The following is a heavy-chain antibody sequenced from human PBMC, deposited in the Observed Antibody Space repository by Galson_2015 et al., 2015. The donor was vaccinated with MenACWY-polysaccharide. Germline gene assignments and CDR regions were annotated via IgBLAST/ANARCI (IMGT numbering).Heavy chain of an antibody. CDR3: ATLGSGWFTYSGH. Sequence: LRLSCAASGFTFSSYAMSWVRQAPGQGLEWVTGISASAATTYYADSVKGRFTISRDNTKNTMYLQMNSVTPEDTAIYYCATLGSGWFTYSGHWGQGTLVTVSS. CDR2: ISASAATT. V-gene: IGHV3-23*01. CDR1: GFTFSSYA. D-gene: IGHD6-19*01. J-gene: IGHJ4*02.